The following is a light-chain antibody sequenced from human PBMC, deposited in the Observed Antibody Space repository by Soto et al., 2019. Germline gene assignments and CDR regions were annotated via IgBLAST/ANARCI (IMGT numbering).Light chain of an antibody. J-gene: IGLJ1*01. CDR1: SSDVGGYNY. V-gene: IGLV2-14*01. CDR3: SSYTGSSTYV. CDR2: DVS. Sequence: QSVLTQPASVSGSPGQSITISCTGTSSDVGGYNYVSWYQQHPGKAPKLMIYDVSNRPSGISNRFSGYKSGNTASLTISGLQAEDEADYYCSSYTGSSTYVFGTGTKLTVL.